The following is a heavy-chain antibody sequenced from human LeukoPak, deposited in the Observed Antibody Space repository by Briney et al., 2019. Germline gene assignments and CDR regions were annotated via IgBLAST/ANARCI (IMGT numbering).Heavy chain of an antibody. CDR1: GYTFTSYG. J-gene: IGHJ3*02. CDR2: ISAYNGNT. CDR3: ASSIVGAYDAFDI. V-gene: IGHV1-18*01. D-gene: IGHD1-26*01. Sequence: ASVKVSCKASGYTFTSYGISWVRQAPGQGLEWMGWISAYNGNTNYAQKLQGRVTMTTDTSTSTAYMELRSPRSDDTAVYYCASSIVGAYDAFDIWGQGTMVTVSS.